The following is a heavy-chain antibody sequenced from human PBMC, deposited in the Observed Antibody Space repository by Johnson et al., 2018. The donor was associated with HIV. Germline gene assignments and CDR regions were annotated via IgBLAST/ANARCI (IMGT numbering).Heavy chain of an antibody. Sequence: QVQLVESGGGLVQPGGSLRLSCAASGFTFSSSGMLWVRQAPGKGLEWVAVIWYDGNNKYYADSLKGRFTISRDNSKNTLYLQMNSLRAEDTAVYYCARDFGLFLGKDDAFDIWGQGTMVTVSS. D-gene: IGHD7-27*01. CDR1: GFTFSSSG. J-gene: IGHJ3*02. CDR2: IWYDGNNK. CDR3: ARDFGLFLGKDDAFDI. V-gene: IGHV3-30*19.